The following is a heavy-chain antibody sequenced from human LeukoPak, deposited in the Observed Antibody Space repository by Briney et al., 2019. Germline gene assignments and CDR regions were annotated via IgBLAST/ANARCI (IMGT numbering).Heavy chain of an antibody. V-gene: IGHV3-74*01. Sequence: GGSLRLSCAASGFTFSYFWMHRFRQTPGKGRVWDSCINTDDSYSTYADSVKGRFTISTDNVTTTLYLQMSSPKATDSAVYYCARDFGGAGASDYWGRG. D-gene: IGHD3-10*01. CDR1: GFTFSYFW. CDR2: INTDDSYS. J-gene: IGHJ4*02. CDR3: ARDFGGAGASDY.